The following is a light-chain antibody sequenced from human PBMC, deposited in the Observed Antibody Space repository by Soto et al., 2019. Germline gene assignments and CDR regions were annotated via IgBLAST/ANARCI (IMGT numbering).Light chain of an antibody. CDR3: AVWDDRLTGWV. J-gene: IGLJ3*02. Sequence: QSVLTQPPSASGTPGQRVTISCSGSSSNIGRNTVNWYQQLPGTAPKLLICNNNQRPSGVTDRFSGSKSGTSASLAISGLQSEDEADYYCAVWDDRLTGWVFGGGTKLTVL. CDR1: SSNIGRNT. V-gene: IGLV1-44*01. CDR2: NNN.